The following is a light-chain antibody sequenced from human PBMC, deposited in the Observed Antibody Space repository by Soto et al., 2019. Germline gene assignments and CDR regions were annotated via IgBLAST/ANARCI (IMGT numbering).Light chain of an antibody. V-gene: IGKV1-17*01. CDR2: AAS. J-gene: IGKJ4*01. CDR3: RQHNTYPLT. CDR1: QGIRND. Sequence: DIQMTQSPSSLSASVGDRVTITCRASQGIRNDSGWYQQKPGKAPKRLIYAASSLESGVQARFRGRGFGTEFPLTISSRQPGDFGTYYGRQHNTYPLTFGGGTKVEI.